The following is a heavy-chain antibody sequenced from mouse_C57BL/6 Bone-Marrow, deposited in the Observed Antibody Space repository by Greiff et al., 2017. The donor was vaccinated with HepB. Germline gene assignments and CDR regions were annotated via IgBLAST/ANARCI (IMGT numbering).Heavy chain of an antibody. V-gene: IGHV14-4*01. CDR1: GFNIKDDY. CDR3: TTHHGPAWFAY. J-gene: IGHJ3*01. CDR2: IDPENGDT. Sequence: EVMLVESGAELVRPGASVKLSCTASGFNIKDDYMHWVKQRPEQGLEWIGWIDPENGDTEYASKFQGKATITADTSSNTAYLQLSSLTSEDTAVYYCTTHHGPAWFAYWGQGTLVTVSA.